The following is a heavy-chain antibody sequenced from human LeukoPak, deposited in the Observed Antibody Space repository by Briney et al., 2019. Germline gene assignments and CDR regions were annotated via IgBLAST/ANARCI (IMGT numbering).Heavy chain of an antibody. CDR3: AELGITMIGGV. V-gene: IGHV3-48*03. D-gene: IGHD3-10*02. CDR1: GFTFSSYE. Sequence: VGSLRLSCAASGFTFSSYEMNWVRHARGKGLEWVSYISSSGSTIYYADSVKGRFTISRDSAKNSLYLQMNSLRAEDTAVYYCAELGITMIGGVWGKGTTVTISS. J-gene: IGHJ6*04. CDR2: ISSSGSTI.